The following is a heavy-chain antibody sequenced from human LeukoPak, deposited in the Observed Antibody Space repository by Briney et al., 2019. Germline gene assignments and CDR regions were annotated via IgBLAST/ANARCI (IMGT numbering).Heavy chain of an antibody. Sequence: GASVKVSCKASGYTFTDYYFNWVRQAPGQGLGWMGWINPNSGGTHYAQNFQDRVTMTTDTSISTAYMEVSRLRSDDTAVYYCARTLTTATWDYWGQGTLVTVSS. CDR2: INPNSGGT. D-gene: IGHD4-17*01. V-gene: IGHV1-2*02. CDR1: GYTFTDYY. CDR3: ARTLTTATWDY. J-gene: IGHJ4*02.